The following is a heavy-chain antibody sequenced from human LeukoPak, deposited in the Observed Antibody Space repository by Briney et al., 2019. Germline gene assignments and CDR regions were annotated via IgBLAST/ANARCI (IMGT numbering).Heavy chain of an antibody. V-gene: IGHV3-23*01. J-gene: IGHJ6*03. D-gene: IGHD6-19*01. CDR2: INHNGGNT. CDR3: ARDKLGGWYRGENYYYMDV. CDR1: GFTFSTYA. Sequence: GGSLRLSCAASGFTFSTYAMNWVRQAPGKGLEWVSTINHNGGNTYYADSVKGRFTISRDNSKNTLYLQMNSLRAEDTAVYYCARDKLGGWYRGENYYYMDVWGKGTTVTISS.